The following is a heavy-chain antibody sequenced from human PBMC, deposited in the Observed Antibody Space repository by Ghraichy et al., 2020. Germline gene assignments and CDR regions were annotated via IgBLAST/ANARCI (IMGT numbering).Heavy chain of an antibody. CDR2: ISGNNGYT. CDR3: ARVDGDYGDWLDP. CDR1: GYMFTTYG. V-gene: IGHV1-18*01. D-gene: IGHD4-17*01. Sequence: ASVKVSCQASGYMFTTYGITWVRQAPGQGLEWMGWISGNNGYTTYAQTLQGRVTMTTDSSTSTAYMELRSLRFDDTAIYYCARVDGDYGDWLDPWGQGTLVTVSS. J-gene: IGHJ5*02.